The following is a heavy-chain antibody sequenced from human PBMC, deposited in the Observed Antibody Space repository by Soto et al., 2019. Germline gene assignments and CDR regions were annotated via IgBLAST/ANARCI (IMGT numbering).Heavy chain of an antibody. CDR2: IYYSGST. V-gene: IGHV4-39*01. CDR3: AKLVRDDVRRSDLDH. CDR1: GGSIISSSYY. J-gene: IGHJ4*02. Sequence: SETLSLTCTVSGGSIISSSYYWGWIRQPPGKGLEWIGSIYYSGSTYYNPSLKSRVTISVDKSKNQFSLNLRSVTAADSGVYYCAKLVRDDVRRSDLDHWGQGTLVNVSS. D-gene: IGHD3-10*02.